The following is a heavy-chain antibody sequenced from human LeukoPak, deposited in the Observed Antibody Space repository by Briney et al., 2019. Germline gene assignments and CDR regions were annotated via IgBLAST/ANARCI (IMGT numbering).Heavy chain of an antibody. CDR3: ARAPGGYYGSGSYQFDY. V-gene: IGHV4-59*01. D-gene: IGHD3-10*01. Sequence: SETLSLTCTVSGGSISSYYWSWIRQPPGKGVEWIGYIYYSGSTNYNPSLKSRVTISVDTSKNQFSLKLSSVTAADTAVYYCARAPGGYYGSGSYQFDYWGQGTLVTASS. J-gene: IGHJ4*02. CDR1: GGSISSYY. CDR2: IYYSGST.